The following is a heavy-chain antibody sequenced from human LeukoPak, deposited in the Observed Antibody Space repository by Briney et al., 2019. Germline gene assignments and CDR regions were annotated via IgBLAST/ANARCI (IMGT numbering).Heavy chain of an antibody. CDR1: GGSISSSSYY. CDR2: IYYSGST. CDR3: ARHPDTAMVTVWFDP. Sequence: SETLSLTCTVSGGSISSSSYYWGWIRQPPGKGLEWIGSIYYSGSTYYNPSLKSRVTISVDTSKNQFSLKLSSVTAADTAVYYCARHPDTAMVTVWFDPWGQGTLVTVSS. J-gene: IGHJ5*02. V-gene: IGHV4-39*01. D-gene: IGHD5-18*01.